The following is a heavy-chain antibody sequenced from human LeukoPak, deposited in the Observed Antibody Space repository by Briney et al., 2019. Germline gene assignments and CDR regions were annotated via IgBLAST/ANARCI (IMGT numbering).Heavy chain of an antibody. CDR2: ISGSGGRT. J-gene: IGHJ4*02. CDR1: GFTFSSYA. V-gene: IGHV3-23*01. CDR3: AKNYYDSSGYYYHFDY. D-gene: IGHD3-22*01. Sequence: GGSLRLSCAASGFTFSSYAMSWVRQAPGKGLEWVSAISGSGGRTYYADSVKGRFTISRDNSKNTLYLQMNSLRAEDTAVYYCAKNYYDSSGYYYHFDYWGQGTLVTVSS.